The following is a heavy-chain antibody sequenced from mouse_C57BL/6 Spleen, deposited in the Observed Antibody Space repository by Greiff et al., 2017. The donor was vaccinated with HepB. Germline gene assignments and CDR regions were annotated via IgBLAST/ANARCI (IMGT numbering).Heavy chain of an antibody. CDR1: GYTFTSYW. J-gene: IGHJ4*01. V-gene: IGHV1-72*01. Sequence: VQLQQPGAELVKPGASVKLSCKASGYTFTSYWMHWVKQRPGRGLEWIGRIDPNSGGTKYNEKFKSKATLTVDKPSSTAYMQRSSLTSEDSAVYYCARDGNYYSNPYAMDYWGQGTSVTVSS. D-gene: IGHD2-5*01. CDR3: ARDGNYYSNPYAMDY. CDR2: IDPNSGGT.